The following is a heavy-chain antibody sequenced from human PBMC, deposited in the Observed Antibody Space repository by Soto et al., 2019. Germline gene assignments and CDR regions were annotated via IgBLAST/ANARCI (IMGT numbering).Heavy chain of an antibody. V-gene: IGHV3-15*07. CDR3: TTSRFSTTVTCFDY. CDR1: GFTFSNAW. D-gene: IGHD4-17*01. J-gene: IGHJ4*02. Sequence: GGSLRLSCAASGFTFSNAWMNWVRQAPGKGLEWVGRIKSKTDGGTTDYAAPVKGRFTISRDDSKNTLYLQMNSLKTEDTAVYYCTTSRFSTTVTCFDYWGQGTLVTVSS. CDR2: IKSKTDGGTT.